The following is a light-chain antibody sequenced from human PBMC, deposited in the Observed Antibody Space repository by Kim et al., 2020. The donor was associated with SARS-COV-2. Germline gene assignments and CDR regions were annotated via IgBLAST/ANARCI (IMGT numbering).Light chain of an antibody. J-gene: IGKJ1*01. CDR2: NIF. CDR1: QSLVHSDGTTY. Sequence: DIVMTQTPLSSPVTLGQLASISCRSSQSLVHSDGTTYLSWLHQRPGQPPRLLIYNIFKRFSGVPDRFSGSGAGTDFTLRISRVEAEDVGIYYCMQATQSPRTFGQGTKVDIK. CDR3: MQATQSPRT. V-gene: IGKV2-24*01.